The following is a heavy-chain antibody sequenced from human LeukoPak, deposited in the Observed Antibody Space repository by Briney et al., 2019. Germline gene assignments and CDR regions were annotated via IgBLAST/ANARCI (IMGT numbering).Heavy chain of an antibody. J-gene: IGHJ6*03. Sequence: ASVKVSCKASGYTFTGYYMHWVRQAPGQGLEWMGWINPNSGGTNYAQKFQGRVTMTRDTSISTAYMELSRLRSDDTAVYYCASSSSSWYGAYYYYMDVWGKGTTVTVSS. D-gene: IGHD6-13*01. CDR3: ASSSSSWYGAYYYYMDV. V-gene: IGHV1-2*02. CDR1: GYTFTGYY. CDR2: INPNSGGT.